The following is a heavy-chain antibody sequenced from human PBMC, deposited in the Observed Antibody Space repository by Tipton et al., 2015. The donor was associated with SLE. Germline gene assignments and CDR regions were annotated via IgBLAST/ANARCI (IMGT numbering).Heavy chain of an antibody. V-gene: IGHV3-7*01. CDR1: GFTFSSYW. CDR2: IKQDGSEK. J-gene: IGHJ3*02. Sequence: SLRLSCAASGFTFSSYWMSWVRQAPGKGLEWVANIKQDGSEKYYVDSVKGRFTISRDNAKNSLYLQMNSLRAEDTAVYYCARARITMVRARGAFDIWGRGTLVTVSS. CDR3: ARARITMVRARGAFDI. D-gene: IGHD3-10*01.